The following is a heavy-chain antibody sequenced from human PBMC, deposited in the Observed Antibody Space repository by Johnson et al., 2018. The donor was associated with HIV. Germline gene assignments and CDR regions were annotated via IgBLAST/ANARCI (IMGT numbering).Heavy chain of an antibody. CDR2: INWNGGST. CDR1: GFTFSSYG. Sequence: VHLVASGGAAILPRRSLRLSCAASGFTFSSYGMHWVRQAPGKGLEWVSGINWNGGSTGYADSVKGRFTISRDNAKNSLYLQMNSLRAEDTALYYCARREGTTGTFSAFDIWGQGTMVTVSS. V-gene: IGHV3-20*04. D-gene: IGHD1-1*01. CDR3: ARREGTTGTFSAFDI. J-gene: IGHJ3*02.